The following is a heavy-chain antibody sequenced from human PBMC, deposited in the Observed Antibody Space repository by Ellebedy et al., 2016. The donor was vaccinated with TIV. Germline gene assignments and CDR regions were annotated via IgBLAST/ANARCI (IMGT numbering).Heavy chain of an antibody. Sequence: MPSETLSLTCAVYGGSFSGYYWSWIRQPPGKGLEWIGEINHSGSTNYNPSLKSRVTISVDTSKNQFSLKLSSVTAADTAVYYCARGLGYSSSWYGKYNWFDPWGQGTLVTVSS. D-gene: IGHD6-13*01. CDR2: INHSGST. CDR1: GGSFSGYY. V-gene: IGHV4-34*01. J-gene: IGHJ5*02. CDR3: ARGLGYSSSWYGKYNWFDP.